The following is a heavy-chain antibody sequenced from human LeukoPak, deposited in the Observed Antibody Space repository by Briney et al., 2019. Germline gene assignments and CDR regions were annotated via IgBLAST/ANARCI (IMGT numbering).Heavy chain of an antibody. Sequence: ASVKDSCKASGYTFTGYYMHWVRQAPGQGLEWMGWINPNSGGTNYAQKFQGRVTMTRDTSISTAYMELSRLRSDDTAVYYCARVTEQQLVALDYFDYWGQGTLVTVSS. V-gene: IGHV1-2*02. CDR2: INPNSGGT. CDR1: GYTFTGYY. CDR3: ARVTEQQLVALDYFDY. J-gene: IGHJ4*02. D-gene: IGHD6-13*01.